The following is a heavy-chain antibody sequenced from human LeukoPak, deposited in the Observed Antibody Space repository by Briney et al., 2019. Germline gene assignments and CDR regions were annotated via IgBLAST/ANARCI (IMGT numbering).Heavy chain of an antibody. CDR2: MNHNSGNT. V-gene: IGHV1-8*01. Sequence: ASVKVSCKASGYTFTSYDINWVRQATGQGLEWMGWMNHNSGNTGYAQKFQGRVTMTRNTSISTAYMELSSLRSEDTAVYYCARGLGSSGWLDLDYWGQGTLVTVSS. CDR3: ARGLGSSGWLDLDY. CDR1: GYTFTSYD. D-gene: IGHD6-19*01. J-gene: IGHJ4*02.